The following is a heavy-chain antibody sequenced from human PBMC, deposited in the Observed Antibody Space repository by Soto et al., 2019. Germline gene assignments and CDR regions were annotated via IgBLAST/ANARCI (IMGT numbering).Heavy chain of an antibody. CDR1: GGSFSGYY. J-gene: IGHJ4*02. D-gene: IGHD3-10*01. V-gene: IGHV4-34*01. CDR2: INHSGST. Sequence: SETLSLTCAVYGGSFSGYYWSWIRQPTGKGLEWIGEINHSGSTNYNPSLKSRVTISVDTSKNQFSLKLSSVTAADTAVYYCARGSYYGSGSYYIVRVKTPRRSHDLDYWGQGTLVTVSS. CDR3: ARGSYYGSGSYYIVRVKTPRRSHDLDY.